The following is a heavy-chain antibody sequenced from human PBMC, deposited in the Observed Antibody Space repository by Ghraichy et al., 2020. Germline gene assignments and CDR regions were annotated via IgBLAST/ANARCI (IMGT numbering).Heavy chain of an antibody. Sequence: SQTLSLTCAVSGGSISGYYWSWIRQSPGKGLEWIGYVYYTGSTIYNPSLRSRITISVDTSKNHVSLELRSVTAADTAVYYCARDRPSGGRRTNYNYYFGMDVWGTGTTVTVSS. CDR3: ARDRPSGGRRTNYNYYFGMDV. CDR2: VYYTGST. D-gene: IGHD1-26*01. CDR1: GGSISGYY. J-gene: IGHJ6*04. V-gene: IGHV4-59*01.